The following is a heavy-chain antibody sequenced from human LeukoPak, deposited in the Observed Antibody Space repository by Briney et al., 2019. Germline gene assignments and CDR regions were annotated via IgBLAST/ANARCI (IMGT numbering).Heavy chain of an antibody. CDR1: GFMFRDYS. Sequence: GGSLRLSCVGSGFMFRDYSMNWVRQSPGKGLEWVSYISSRGSTIFYADSMKGRLTVPRDNAKNSLFLQMNGLRDEDTAMYYCARVQGVCNSTTCFVGNADVWGKGTTVIVSS. J-gene: IGHJ6*04. CDR3: ARVQGVCNSTTCFVGNADV. CDR2: ISSRGSTI. D-gene: IGHD2/OR15-2a*01. V-gene: IGHV3-48*02.